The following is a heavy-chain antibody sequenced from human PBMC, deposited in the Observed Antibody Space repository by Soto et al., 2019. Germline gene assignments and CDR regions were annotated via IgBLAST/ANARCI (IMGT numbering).Heavy chain of an antibody. D-gene: IGHD3-10*01. J-gene: IGHJ5*02. V-gene: IGHV3-30*18. CDR3: AKDRALWFDP. Sequence: QVQLVESGGGVVQPGRSLRLSCAASGFTFSSYGMHWVRQAPGKGLEWVAVISYDGSNKYYADSVKGRFTISRDNSKNTMYLQMNSLRAEDTAVYYCAKDRALWFDPWGQGTLVTVSS. CDR2: ISYDGSNK. CDR1: GFTFSSYG.